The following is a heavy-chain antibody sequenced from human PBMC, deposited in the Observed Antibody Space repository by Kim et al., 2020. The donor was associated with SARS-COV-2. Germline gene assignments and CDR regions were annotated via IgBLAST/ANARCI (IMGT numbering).Heavy chain of an antibody. D-gene: IGHD1-26*01. CDR2: ISWNSGSI. V-gene: IGHV3-9*01. CDR1: GFTFDDYA. CDR3: AKDWVGATPSY. Sequence: GRSLRLSCAASGFTFDDYAIHWVRRAPGKGLEWVSGISWNSGSIGYADSVKGRFTISRDNAKNSLYLQMNSLRAEDTALYYCAKDWVGATPSYWGQGTRVTFSS. J-gene: IGHJ4*02.